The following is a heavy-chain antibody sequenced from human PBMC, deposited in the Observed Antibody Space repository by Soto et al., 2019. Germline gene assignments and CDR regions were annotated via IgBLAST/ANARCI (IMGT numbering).Heavy chain of an antibody. J-gene: IGHJ2*01. Sequence: PSETLSLTCTVPGGSISSGGYYWSWIRQHPGKGLEWIGYIYYSGSTYYNPSLKSRVTISVDTSKNQFSLKLSSVTAADTAVYYCASLAIVATTKHRGGWYFDLWGRGTLVTVSS. D-gene: IGHD5-12*01. CDR1: GGSISSGGYY. V-gene: IGHV4-31*03. CDR2: IYYSGST. CDR3: ASLAIVATTKHRGGWYFDL.